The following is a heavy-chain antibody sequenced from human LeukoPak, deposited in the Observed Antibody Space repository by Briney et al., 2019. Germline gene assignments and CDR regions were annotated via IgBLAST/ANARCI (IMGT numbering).Heavy chain of an antibody. V-gene: IGHV1-3*01. CDR1: GGSFRTYP. J-gene: IGHJ4*02. CDR3: ARSGSNWSCDY. CDR2: INGGNGDT. Sequence: ASVKVSCKASGGSFRTYPISWVRQAPGQGLEWMGWINGGNGDTRDSQKFQRRVTMTRDTSASTAYMELNSLGPVDTAVYYCARSGSNWSCDYWGQGTLVTVSS. D-gene: IGHD6-13*01.